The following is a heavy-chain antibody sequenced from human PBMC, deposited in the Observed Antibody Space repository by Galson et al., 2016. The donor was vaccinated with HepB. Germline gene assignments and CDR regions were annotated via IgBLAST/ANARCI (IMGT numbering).Heavy chain of an antibody. CDR2: ISWNSGSI. CDR1: GFTFGDYA. Sequence: SLRLSCAASGFTFGDYAMHWVRQAPGKGLEWVSGISWNSGSIDYADSVKGRFTISRDNAKNSLYLQMNSLRTEDTALYYCTKDTRPRMAPRSDSICGMDVWGQGTTVTVS. CDR3: TKDTRPRMAPRSDSICGMDV. D-gene: IGHD4-11*01. V-gene: IGHV3-9*01. J-gene: IGHJ6*02.